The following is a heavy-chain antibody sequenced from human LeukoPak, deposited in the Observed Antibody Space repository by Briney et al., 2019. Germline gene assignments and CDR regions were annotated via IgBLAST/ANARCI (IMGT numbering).Heavy chain of an antibody. D-gene: IGHD3-10*01. CDR1: GYTFTSYG. V-gene: IGHV1-18*01. Sequence: ASVKVSCKASGYTFTSYGISWVRQAPGQGLEWMGWISAYNGNTNYAQKLQGRVTMTTDTSTSTAYMELRSLRSDDTAVYYCARDRGRFGELPPAHLGQGTLVTVSS. J-gene: IGHJ4*02. CDR3: ARDRGRFGELPPAH. CDR2: ISAYNGNT.